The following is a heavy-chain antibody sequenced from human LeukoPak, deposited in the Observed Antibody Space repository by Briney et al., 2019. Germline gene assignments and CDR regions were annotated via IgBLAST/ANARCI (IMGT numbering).Heavy chain of an antibody. V-gene: IGHV3-30*03. Sequence: GSLRLSCAASGFTFSNYGMHWVRQAPGKGLEWVAVISYDGSNKYYADSVKGRFTISRDSSKNTLYLQMNNLRAEDTAVYYCARGPVPAAIATPVDYFDYWGQGTLVTVSS. CDR3: ARGPVPAAIATPVDYFDY. CDR2: ISYDGSNK. J-gene: IGHJ4*02. D-gene: IGHD2-2*02. CDR1: GFTFSNYG.